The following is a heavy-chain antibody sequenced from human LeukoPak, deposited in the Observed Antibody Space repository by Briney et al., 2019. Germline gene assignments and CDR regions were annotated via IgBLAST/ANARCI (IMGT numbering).Heavy chain of an antibody. CDR2: IWFDGSNQ. CDR3: ARDHQYTYTNYGDY. V-gene: IGHV3-33*01. Sequence: GGSLRLSCAASGFTFSSYGLHWFRQAPGKGLEWVADIWFDGSNQFYADSVKGRFTISRDNSKNTLYLQMNSLRAEDTAVYYCARDHQYTYTNYGDYWGQGTLVTVSS. D-gene: IGHD4-11*01. J-gene: IGHJ4*02. CDR1: GFTFSSYG.